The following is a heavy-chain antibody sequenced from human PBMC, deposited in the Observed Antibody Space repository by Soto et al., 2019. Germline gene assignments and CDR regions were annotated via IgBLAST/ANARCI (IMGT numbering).Heavy chain of an antibody. J-gene: IGHJ4*02. Sequence: ETLSLTCTVSGGSVSGYFGSWIRQPPGKGLEYIGFIHSSGTTNYNTSLKSRVTVSVDTSKNQISLKLKSLTTADTAIYYCARSGHTFGGVVWGQGIPVTVSS. CDR2: IHSSGTT. V-gene: IGHV4-59*02. CDR1: GGSVSGYF. CDR3: ARSGHTFGGVV. D-gene: IGHD3-16*01.